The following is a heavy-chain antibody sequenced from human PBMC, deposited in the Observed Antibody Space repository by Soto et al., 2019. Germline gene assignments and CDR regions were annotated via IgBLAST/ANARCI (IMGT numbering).Heavy chain of an antibody. CDR1: GGSISTGGYY. Sequence: QVQLQESGPGLVKPSQTLSLTCTVSGGSISTGGYYWNWIRQHPGKGLEWIGYFYYSGSTYYNPSLKSRGTISVNTSKNQFSLKLSSVTAAATAVYSCARSVFPWGQGTLVTVSS. CDR2: FYYSGST. V-gene: IGHV4-31*03. J-gene: IGHJ5*02. CDR3: ARSVFP.